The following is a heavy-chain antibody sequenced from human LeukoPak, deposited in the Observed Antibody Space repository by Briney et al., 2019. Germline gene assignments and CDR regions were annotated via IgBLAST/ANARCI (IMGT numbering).Heavy chain of an antibody. V-gene: IGHV4-39*07. CDR2: INYSGST. J-gene: IGHJ5*02. CDR1: GGSISSNTYF. D-gene: IGHD5-24*01. Sequence: SETLSLTCTVSGGSISSNTYFWGWNRQPPGKGLEWIGTINYSGSTYYNPSLKSRVTISVDSSKNQFSLRLSSVTAADTAVYYCARESLTWLQSRTSWFDPCGQGTLVTVSS. CDR3: ARESLTWLQSRTSWFDP.